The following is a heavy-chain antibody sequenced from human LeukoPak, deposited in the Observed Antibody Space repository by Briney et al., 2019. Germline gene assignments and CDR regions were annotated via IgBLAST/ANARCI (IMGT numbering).Heavy chain of an antibody. CDR2: IYSGGST. CDR1: GFTVSSNH. V-gene: IGHV3-53*01. CDR3: ARDCGGDCYYAFDI. D-gene: IGHD2-21*02. Sequence: PGGSLRLSCAASGFTVSSNHMSWVRQAPGKGLEWVSVIYSGGSTDYADSVKGRFTISGDNSKNTLYLQMNSLRAEDTAVYFCARDCGGDCYYAFDIWGQGTMVTVSS. J-gene: IGHJ3*02.